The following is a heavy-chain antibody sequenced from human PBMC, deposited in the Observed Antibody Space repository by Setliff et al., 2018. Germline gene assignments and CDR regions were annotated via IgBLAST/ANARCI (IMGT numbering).Heavy chain of an antibody. CDR3: ARDGIAARPGADY. D-gene: IGHD6-6*01. CDR2: ISDSGGST. CDR1: GFTFSSYA. Sequence: GGSLRLSCAASGFTFSSYAMSWVRQAPGKGLEWVSVISDSGGSTYYADSVKGRFTISRDNSKNTLYLQMNSLRAEDTAVYYCARDGIAARPGADYWGQGTLVTVSS. V-gene: IGHV3-23*01. J-gene: IGHJ4*02.